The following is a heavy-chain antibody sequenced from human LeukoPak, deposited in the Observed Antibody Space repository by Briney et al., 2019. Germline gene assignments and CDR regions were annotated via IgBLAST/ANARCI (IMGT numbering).Heavy chain of an antibody. CDR2: IYATQIT. CDR1: GGSVSSGDFY. V-gene: IGHV4-61*02. CDR3: ARRMATRPYYFDS. Sequence: PSQTLSLTCTVSGGSVSSGDFYWTWIRQPAGQGLEWIGRIYATQITNYNPSLTSRVTISVDTSKNQFSLKLNSVTAADTAVYYCARRMATRPYYFDSWGQGTLVTVSS. D-gene: IGHD5-24*01. J-gene: IGHJ4*02.